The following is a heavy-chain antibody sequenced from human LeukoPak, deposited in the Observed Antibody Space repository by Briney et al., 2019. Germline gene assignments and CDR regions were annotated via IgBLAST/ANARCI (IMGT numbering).Heavy chain of an antibody. D-gene: IGHD1-26*01. Sequence: VTSVKVSCKASGGTFSSYAISWVRQAPGQGLEWMRGIIPIFGTANYAQKFQGRVTITTDESTSTAYMELSSLRSEDTAVYYCARGSIKSGSYPPLFYWGQGTLVTVSS. V-gene: IGHV1-69*05. J-gene: IGHJ4*02. CDR1: GGTFSSYA. CDR3: ARGSIKSGSYPPLFY. CDR2: IIPIFGTA.